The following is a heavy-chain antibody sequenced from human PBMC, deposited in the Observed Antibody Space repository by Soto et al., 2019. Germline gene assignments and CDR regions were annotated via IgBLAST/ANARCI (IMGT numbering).Heavy chain of an antibody. Sequence: GGSLRLSCAASGFTFSSYSMNWVRQAPGKGLEWVSSISSSSSYIYYADSVKGRFTISRDNAKNSLYLQMNSLRAEDTAVYYCARGDGWVHHYYGMDLWGQGTTVTVSS. V-gene: IGHV3-21*01. CDR3: ARGDGWVHHYYGMDL. CDR1: GFTFSSYS. D-gene: IGHD1-1*01. J-gene: IGHJ6*02. CDR2: ISSSSSYI.